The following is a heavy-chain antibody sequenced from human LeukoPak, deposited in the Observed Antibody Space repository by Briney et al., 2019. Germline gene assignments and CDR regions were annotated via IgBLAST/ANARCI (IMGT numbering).Heavy chain of an antibody. Sequence: GSLRLSCAASGFTVSSNYMSWVRQAPGKGLEWVAVISYDGGNKYYADSVKGRFTISRDNSKNTLYMQMNSLRTEDSAVYYCARWSMATTTDYWGQGTLVTVSS. CDR2: ISYDGGNK. D-gene: IGHD5-24*01. CDR3: ARWSMATTTDY. V-gene: IGHV3-30*03. CDR1: GFTVSSNY. J-gene: IGHJ4*02.